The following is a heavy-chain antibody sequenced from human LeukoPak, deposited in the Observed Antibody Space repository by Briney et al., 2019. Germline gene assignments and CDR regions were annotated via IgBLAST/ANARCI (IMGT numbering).Heavy chain of an antibody. D-gene: IGHD2-15*01. CDR3: ARHHGDEYCSGGSCYYYYYYMDV. J-gene: IGHJ6*03. Sequence: GESLKISCKGSGYSFTSYWIGWVRQMPGKGLEWMGIIYPGDSDTRYSPPFQGQVTISADKSISTAYLQWSSLKASDTAMYYCARHHGDEYCSGGSCYYYYYYMDVWGKGTTVTVSS. CDR1: GYSFTSYW. CDR2: IYPGDSDT. V-gene: IGHV5-51*01.